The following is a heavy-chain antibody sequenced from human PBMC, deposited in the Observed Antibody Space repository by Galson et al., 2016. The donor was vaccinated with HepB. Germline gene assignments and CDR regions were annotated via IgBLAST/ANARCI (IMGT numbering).Heavy chain of an antibody. CDR3: ASGGTVNYFYGMNV. Sequence: QSGAEVKKPGESLKISCKGSGYSFSNYWIGWVRQMPGKGLEWMGIIDPSDSYSSYSPSFQGHVTISADRSISTAYLQWSSLKASDTAMYYCASGGTVNYFYGMNVWGRGTTVTVSS. J-gene: IGHJ6*02. D-gene: IGHD2-15*01. CDR1: GYSFSNYW. CDR2: IDPSDSYS. V-gene: IGHV5-51*01.